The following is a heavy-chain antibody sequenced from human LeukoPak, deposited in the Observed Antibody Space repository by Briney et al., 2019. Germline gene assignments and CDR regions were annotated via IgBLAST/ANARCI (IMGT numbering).Heavy chain of an antibody. CDR1: GFTFSSYG. CDR3: ARKPDYYGADY. J-gene: IGHJ4*02. V-gene: IGHV3-33*01. CDR2: IWYDGSSK. D-gene: IGHD3-10*01. Sequence: GGSLRLSCAASGFTFSSYGMHWVRQAPGKGLEWVALIWYDGSSKHYADSVRGRFTISRDNSKNTLYLQMNSLRAEDTAVYYCARKPDYYGADYWGQGTLVTVSS.